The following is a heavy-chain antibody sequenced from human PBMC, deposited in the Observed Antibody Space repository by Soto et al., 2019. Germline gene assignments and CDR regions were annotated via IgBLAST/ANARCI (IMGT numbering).Heavy chain of an antibody. J-gene: IGHJ6*02. CDR2: ISYDGSNK. D-gene: IGHD2-15*01. CDR1: GFTFSSYG. Sequence: PGGSLRLSCAASGFTFSSYGMHWVRQAPGKGLEWVAVISYDGSNKYYADSVKGRFTISRDNSKNTLYLQMNSLRAEDTAVYYCAKPSGGWFVKDYYYGMDVWGQGTTVTVSS. V-gene: IGHV3-30*18. CDR3: AKPSGGWFVKDYYYGMDV.